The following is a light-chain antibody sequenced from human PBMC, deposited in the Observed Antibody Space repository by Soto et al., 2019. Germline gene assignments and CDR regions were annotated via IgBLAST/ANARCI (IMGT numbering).Light chain of an antibody. CDR2: GAS. CDR3: QQYKGELT. Sequence: EIGMTQSPATLSVSPGERATLSCRASQSVSSNLAWYQQKPGQAPRLLIYGASTRATGIPARFSGSGSGTEFTLTISSLQSEDFAVYYCQQYKGELTFGGGTKV. V-gene: IGKV3-15*01. J-gene: IGKJ4*01. CDR1: QSVSSN.